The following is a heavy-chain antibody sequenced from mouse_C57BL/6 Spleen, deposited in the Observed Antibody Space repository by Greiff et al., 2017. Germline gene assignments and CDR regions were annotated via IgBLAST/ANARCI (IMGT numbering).Heavy chain of an antibody. D-gene: IGHD1-1*01. CDR3: ARSEDYCSSNVFDY. V-gene: IGHV1-62-3*01. CDR2: IDPNSGGT. CDR1: GYTFTSYW. J-gene: IGHJ2*01. Sequence: QVQLQQPGPELVKPGASVKLSCKASGYTFTSYWMHWVKQRPGRGLEWIGWIDPNSGGTKYNEKFKSKATLTVDKPSSTAYMQLSSLTSEDSAVXYCARSEDYCSSNVFDYWGQGTTLTVSS.